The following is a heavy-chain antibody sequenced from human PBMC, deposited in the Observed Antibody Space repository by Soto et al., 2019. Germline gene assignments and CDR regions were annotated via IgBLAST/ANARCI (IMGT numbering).Heavy chain of an antibody. CDR2: ISYDGGER. J-gene: IGHJ4*02. D-gene: IGHD2-21*02. CDR1: GFIFSRYG. Sequence: QVQLVESGGGVVQSGGSLRLSCGGSGFIFSRYGMHWVRQAPGKGLEWVTGISYDGGERFYADSVKGRFTISRDNSKNRLDLQMSSLRPEDTAVYYCARDLPLYCRGDCNFYFWGQGTLVNVSS. V-gene: IGHV3-30*03. CDR3: ARDLPLYCRGDCNFYF.